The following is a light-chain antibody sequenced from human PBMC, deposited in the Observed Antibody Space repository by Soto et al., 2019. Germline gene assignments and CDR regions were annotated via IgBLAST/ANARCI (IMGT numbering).Light chain of an antibody. V-gene: IGLV2-8*01. CDR2: EVS. CDR3: SSYAGSNNPPVV. J-gene: IGLJ2*01. Sequence: QSALTQPPSASGSPGQSVTISCTGTSSDVGGYNYVSWYQQHPGKAPKLMIYEVSKRPSGVPDRFSGSKSGNTASLTVSGLQAEDEDDYYCSSYAGSNNPPVVFGGGTKVTVL. CDR1: SSDVGGYNY.